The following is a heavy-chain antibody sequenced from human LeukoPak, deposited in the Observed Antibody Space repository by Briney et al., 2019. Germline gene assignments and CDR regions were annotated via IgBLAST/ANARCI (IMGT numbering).Heavy chain of an antibody. D-gene: IGHD3-10*01. J-gene: IGHJ3*02. V-gene: IGHV4-59*01. CDR1: GGSISSYY. CDR2: IYYSGST. CDR3: ARVGLFYYGSGPDAFDI. Sequence: PSETLSLTCTVSGGSISSYYWSWIRQPPGKGLEWIGYIYYSGSTNYNPSLKSRVTISVDTSKNQFSLKLSSVTAADTAVYYCARVGLFYYGSGPDAFDIWGQGTMVTVSS.